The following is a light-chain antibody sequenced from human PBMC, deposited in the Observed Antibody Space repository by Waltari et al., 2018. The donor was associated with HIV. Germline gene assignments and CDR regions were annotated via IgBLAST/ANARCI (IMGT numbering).Light chain of an antibody. CDR3: GTGERTLGGGV. J-gene: IGLJ3*02. CDR1: SSNIGNDY. CDR2: DNT. V-gene: IGLV1-51*01. Sequence: QSVLTQPPSVSAAPGQKVTISCSRSSSNIGNDYVSWYQHVPGAAPRLLIYDNTNRPSWIQYRVSGPNSDTSATLASTGLQAGDEADYYCGTGERTLGGGVCGGGTKLTVL.